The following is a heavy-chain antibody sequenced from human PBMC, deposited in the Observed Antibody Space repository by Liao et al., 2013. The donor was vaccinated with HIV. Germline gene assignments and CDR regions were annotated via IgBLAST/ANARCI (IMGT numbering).Heavy chain of an antibody. D-gene: IGHD7-27*01. Sequence: QVQLQQWGAGLLKPSETLSLTCAVYGGSFSGYYWTWIRQPAGKGLEWIGHIYTGMSTTGTTNYNPSLKSRVSISADTSSNHVSLKLTSVTAADTAVYYCARERLNRGXDYWGQGTLVTVSS. CDR3: ARERLNRGXDY. CDR1: GGSFSGYY. V-gene: IGHV4-59*10. CDR2: IYTGMSTTGTT. J-gene: IGHJ4*02.